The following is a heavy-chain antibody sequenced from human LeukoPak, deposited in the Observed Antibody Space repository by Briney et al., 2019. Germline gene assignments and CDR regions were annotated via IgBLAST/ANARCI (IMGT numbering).Heavy chain of an antibody. V-gene: IGHV1-2*02. J-gene: IGHJ4*02. CDR2: INPNNGGT. CDR3: ATARDRNSVYSSFDY. Sequence: GASVKVSCKASGYTFTVYYIHWGRQAPGQGLEWTGWINPNNGGTNYVQNFQGRVPMTRDTSISTAYMELTSLRSDDKAVYYCATARDRNSVYSSFDYWGQGTLVTVSS. CDR1: GYTFTVYY. D-gene: IGHD5/OR15-5a*01.